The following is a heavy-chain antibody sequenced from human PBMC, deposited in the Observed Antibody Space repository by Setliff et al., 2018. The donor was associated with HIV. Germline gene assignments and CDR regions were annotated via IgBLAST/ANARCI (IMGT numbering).Heavy chain of an antibody. CDR1: DGSVSGYY. J-gene: IGHJ4*02. CDR3: AREMDGYSDY. Sequence: ETLSLTCTVSDGSVSGYYWAWIRQPPGKGLEWIGYIYYSGSTNYNPSLKSRVTISVDTSKNQFSLKLNSVTAADTAVYYCAREMDGYSDYWGQGTLVTVSS. D-gene: IGHD5-18*01. CDR2: IYYSGST. V-gene: IGHV4-59*02.